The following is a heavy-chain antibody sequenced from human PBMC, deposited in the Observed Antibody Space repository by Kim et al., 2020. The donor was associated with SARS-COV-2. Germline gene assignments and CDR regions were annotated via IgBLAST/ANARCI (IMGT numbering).Heavy chain of an antibody. Sequence: GGSLRLSCAASGFTFSSYAMSWVRQAPGQGLEWVSAISSSGGITYYADSVKVRFNISRSSSKNTLYLQLNSLSAGDTAVYSCARGHCGGSCYLYFDYWGQGSGVTVSS. CDR3: ARGHCGGSCYLYFDY. CDR2: ISSSGGIT. V-gene: IGHV3-23*01. J-gene: IGHJ4*02. CDR1: GFTFSSYA. D-gene: IGHD2-15*01.